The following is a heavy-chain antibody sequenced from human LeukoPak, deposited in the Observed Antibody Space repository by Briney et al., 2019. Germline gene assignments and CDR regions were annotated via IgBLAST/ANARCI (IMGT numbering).Heavy chain of an antibody. D-gene: IGHD2-21*02. Sequence: PGRSLRLSCAASGFSFSTYAMHWVRQAPGKGLEWVALIWHDASHTFYTDSVKGRFTISRDNSKDTLYLQMNSLRAEDTAVYYCAKEHCGGDCYYYYGMDVWGQGTTVTVSS. V-gene: IGHV3-33*03. CDR2: IWHDASHT. CDR3: AKEHCGGDCYYYYGMDV. J-gene: IGHJ6*02. CDR1: GFSFSTYA.